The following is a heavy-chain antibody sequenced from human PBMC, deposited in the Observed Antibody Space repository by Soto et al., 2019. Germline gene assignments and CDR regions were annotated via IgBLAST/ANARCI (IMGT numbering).Heavy chain of an antibody. CDR3: ASTLRYFDWLLLFDY. Sequence: GGSLRLSCAASGFTFSSYAMHWVRQAPGKGLEWVAVISYDGSNKYYADSVKGRFTISRDNSKNTLYLQMNSLRAEDTAVYYCASTLRYFDWLLLFDYWGQGTLVTVSS. V-gene: IGHV3-30-3*01. D-gene: IGHD3-9*01. CDR2: ISYDGSNK. CDR1: GFTFSSYA. J-gene: IGHJ4*02.